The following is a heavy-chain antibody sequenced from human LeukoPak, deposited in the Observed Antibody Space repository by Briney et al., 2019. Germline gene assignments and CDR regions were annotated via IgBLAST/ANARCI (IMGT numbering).Heavy chain of an antibody. CDR1: GFTFTSYG. Sequence: EASVKVSCKASGFTFTSYGISWVRQAPGQGLEWMGCISAYNGNTNYAQKLQGRVTMTTDTSTSTAYMELRSLRADDTAVYYCARGGSYYDSSGPFSDYWGQGTLVTVSS. CDR2: ISAYNGNT. CDR3: ARGGSYYDSSGPFSDY. J-gene: IGHJ4*02. D-gene: IGHD3-22*01. V-gene: IGHV1-18*01.